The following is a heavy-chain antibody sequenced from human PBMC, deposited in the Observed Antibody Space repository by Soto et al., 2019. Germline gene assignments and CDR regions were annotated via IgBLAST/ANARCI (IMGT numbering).Heavy chain of an antibody. J-gene: IGHJ3*01. CDR3: ARSLLIAARPEAFDL. Sequence: QVQLVQSGAEVKKPGASVKVSCKASGYTFTSYAMHWVRQAPGQRLEWMGWINDGNGNTKYSQKFQGRVTITRDTSASTAYMELSSLRSEDTAVYYCARSLLIAARPEAFDLWGQGTMVTVSS. CDR2: INDGNGNT. D-gene: IGHD6-6*01. V-gene: IGHV1-3*01. CDR1: GYTFTSYA.